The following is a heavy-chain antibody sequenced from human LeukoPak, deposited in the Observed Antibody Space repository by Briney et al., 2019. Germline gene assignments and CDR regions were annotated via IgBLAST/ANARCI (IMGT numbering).Heavy chain of an antibody. CDR1: GYSISSGYY. CDR3: ARAYIKLDY. Sequence: SGTLSLTCAVSGYSISSGYYWGWIRQPPGKGLEWIGIIYHSGSTYYNPSLKSRVTISVDTSTNQSSLKLRSGTAAATAVYYCARAYIKLDYWGQGTLVTVSS. D-gene: IGHD3-16*01. V-gene: IGHV4-38-2*01. J-gene: IGHJ4*02. CDR2: IYHSGST.